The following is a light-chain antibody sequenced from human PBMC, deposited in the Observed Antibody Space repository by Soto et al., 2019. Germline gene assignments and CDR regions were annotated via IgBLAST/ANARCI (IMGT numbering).Light chain of an antibody. J-gene: IGKJ4*01. CDR2: GAS. CDR1: QSVSSN. V-gene: IGKV3-15*01. Sequence: EIVMTQSPAILSVSPGERATLSCRASQSVSSNLAWYQQKPGQTPRLRIYGASTRATGIPATFSGSGSGTEFSLTISSLQSEDFAVYYCQQYNNWPFTFGGGTKVEIQ. CDR3: QQYNNWPFT.